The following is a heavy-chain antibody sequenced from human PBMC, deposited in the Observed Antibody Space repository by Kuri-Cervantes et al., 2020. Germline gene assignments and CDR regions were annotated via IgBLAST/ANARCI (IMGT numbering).Heavy chain of an antibody. J-gene: IGHJ3*02. CDR3: ARGIPVDAFDI. CDR2: IYYSGST. CDR1: GGSISSYY. Sequence: SETLSLTCTVSGGSISSYYWSWIRQPPGKGLEWIGYIYYSGSTYYNPSLKSRVTISVDTSKNQFSLKLSSVTAADTAVYYCARGIPVDAFDIWGQGTMVTVSS. V-gene: IGHV4-59*08.